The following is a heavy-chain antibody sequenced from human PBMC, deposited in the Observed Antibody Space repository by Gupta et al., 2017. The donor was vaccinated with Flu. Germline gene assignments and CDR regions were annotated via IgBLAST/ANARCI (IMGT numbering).Heavy chain of an antibody. D-gene: IGHD2-21*02. CDR1: GFTFSNYA. Sequence: EVQLLESGGGLVPPGGSLRLSCAASGFTFSNYARAWARQAAGKGLEGVSAIGHTGDHIDEPDHKLGEHVIISRDNSKNTLFLEMKSIRTEDTAIEDCARCWRTVTAGVGLDRWGQGTLVTVSS. V-gene: IGHV3-23*01. CDR3: ARCWRTVTAGVGLDR. J-gene: IGHJ5*02. CDR2: IGHTGDHI.